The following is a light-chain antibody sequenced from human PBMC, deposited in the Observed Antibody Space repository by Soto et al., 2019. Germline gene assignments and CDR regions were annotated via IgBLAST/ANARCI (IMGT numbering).Light chain of an antibody. J-gene: IGLJ1*01. CDR2: EVF. V-gene: IGLV2-23*02. Sequence: QSVLTQPASVSGFPGQSITISCTGSSSDVGRYNLVSWYQQHPGKAPKLIIYEVFKRPSGVSNRFSGSKSGNTASLTVSGLKAEDAAYYYCCSYAGIFVFGHGTKVTVL. CDR3: CSYAGIFV. CDR1: SSDVGRYNL.